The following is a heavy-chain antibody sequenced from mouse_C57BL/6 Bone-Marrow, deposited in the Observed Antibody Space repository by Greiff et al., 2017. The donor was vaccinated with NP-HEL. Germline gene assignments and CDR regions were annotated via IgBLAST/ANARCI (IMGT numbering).Heavy chain of an antibody. V-gene: IGHV1-80*01. CDR1: GYAFSHYW. Sequence: VHLPPSGAALLKPGASVTISCKASGYAFSHYWMNWVKQRPGKGLEWIGQIYPGDGDTNYNGKFKDKATLTADKSSSTAYMQLSRLTSEDSAVYFCARGAYWGQGTLVTVSA. CDR3: ARGAY. CDR2: IYPGDGDT. J-gene: IGHJ3*01.